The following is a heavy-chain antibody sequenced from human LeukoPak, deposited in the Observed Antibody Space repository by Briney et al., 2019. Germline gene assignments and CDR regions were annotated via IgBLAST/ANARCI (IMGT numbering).Heavy chain of an antibody. CDR2: ISSSGSTI. J-gene: IGHJ4*02. D-gene: IGHD1-26*01. Sequence: GGALRLSCAASGFTFSDYYMSWIPQAPGKGLEWVSYISSSGSTIYYADSVKGRFTISRDNAKNSLYLQMNSLRAEDTAVYYCARDLVGARRGTIFDYWGQGTLVTVSS. CDR3: ARDLVGARRGTIFDY. V-gene: IGHV3-11*01. CDR1: GFTFSDYY.